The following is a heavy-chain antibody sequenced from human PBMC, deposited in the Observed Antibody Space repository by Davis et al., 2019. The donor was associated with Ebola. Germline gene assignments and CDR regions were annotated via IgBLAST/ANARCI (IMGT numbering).Heavy chain of an antibody. CDR3: ARQQLVRGGFDY. D-gene: IGHD6-6*01. Sequence: GESLKISCAASGFTFGSYAIHWVRQAPGKGLEWVAVISYDGSNKYYADSVKGRFTISRDNSKNTLYLQMNSLRAEDTAVYYCARQQLVRGGFDYWGQGTLVTVSS. V-gene: IGHV3-30*04. J-gene: IGHJ4*02. CDR2: ISYDGSNK. CDR1: GFTFGSYA.